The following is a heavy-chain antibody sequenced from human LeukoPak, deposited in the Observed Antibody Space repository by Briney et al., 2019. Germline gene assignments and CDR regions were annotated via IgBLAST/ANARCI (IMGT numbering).Heavy chain of an antibody. CDR3: ARDPSIVGASVGY. CDR2: LNSDGSST. Sequence: GGSLRLSCAASGFTFSSYWMHWVRQAPGKGLVWASRLNSDGSSTSYADSVKGRFTISRDNAKNTLYLQMNSLRAEDTAVYYCARDPSIVGASVGYWGQGTLVTVSS. CDR1: GFTFSSYW. V-gene: IGHV3-74*01. D-gene: IGHD1-26*01. J-gene: IGHJ4*02.